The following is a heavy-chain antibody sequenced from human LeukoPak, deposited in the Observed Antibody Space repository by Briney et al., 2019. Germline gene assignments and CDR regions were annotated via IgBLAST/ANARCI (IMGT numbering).Heavy chain of an antibody. J-gene: IGHJ4*02. CDR2: MNPNSGNT. CDR1: GYTFTSYD. V-gene: IGHV1-8*01. CDR3: ARGGGRHYYDSSGYYSSDY. D-gene: IGHD3-22*01. Sequence: ASVKVSCKASGYTFTSYDINWVRQATGQGLEWMGWMNPNSGNTGYAQKFQGRVTMTRNTSISTAYMELSSLRSEETAVYYCARGGGRHYYDSSGYYSSDYWGQGTLVTVSS.